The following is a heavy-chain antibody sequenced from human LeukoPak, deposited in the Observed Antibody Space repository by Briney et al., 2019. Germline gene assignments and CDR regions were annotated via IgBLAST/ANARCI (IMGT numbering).Heavy chain of an antibody. Sequence: GGSLRLSCAASGFTFSGYVMTWVRQAPGKGLECVSSITFSSSHIYYADSVKGRFTIPRDNTKDSLYLQMNSLRPEDTAAYYCAKDVWVIPKTLDYWGQGTLVTVSS. CDR2: ITFSSSHI. J-gene: IGHJ4*02. D-gene: IGHD3-22*01. CDR3: AKDVWVIPKTLDY. V-gene: IGHV3-21*01. CDR1: GFTFSGYV.